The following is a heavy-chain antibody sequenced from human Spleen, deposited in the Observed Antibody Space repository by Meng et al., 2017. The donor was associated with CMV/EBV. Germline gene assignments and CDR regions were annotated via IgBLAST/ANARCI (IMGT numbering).Heavy chain of an antibody. CDR1: GGSISGYY. D-gene: IGHD3-22*01. CDR2: IYYDGRT. V-gene: IGHV4-59*01. J-gene: IGHJ5*02. CDR3: ARADSSGFWGNWFDP. Sequence: SETLSLICTVSGGSISGYYWTWIRQPPGKGLEWIGYIYYDGRTNYNPSLKSRVTISVDTSKKQFSLDLNSVTAADTAVYYCARADSSGFWGNWFDPWGQGTLVTVSS.